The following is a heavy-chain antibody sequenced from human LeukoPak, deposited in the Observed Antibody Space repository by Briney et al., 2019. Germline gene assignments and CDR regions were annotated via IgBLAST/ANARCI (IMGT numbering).Heavy chain of an antibody. J-gene: IGHJ4*02. CDR3: AKAPVTTCSGAYCYPFDY. CDR2: ISSSSSYI. V-gene: IGHV3-21*04. D-gene: IGHD2-21*01. CDR1: GFTFSSYP. Sequence: PGGSLRLSCAASGFTFSSYPMSWVRQAPGKGLEWVSSISSSSSYIYYADSVKGRFTISRDNAKNSLYLQMNRLRAEDAAVYYCAKAPVTTCSGAYCYPFDYWGQGTLVTVSS.